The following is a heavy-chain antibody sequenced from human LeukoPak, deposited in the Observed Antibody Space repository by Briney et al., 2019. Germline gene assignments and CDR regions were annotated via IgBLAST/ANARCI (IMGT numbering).Heavy chain of an antibody. V-gene: IGHV4-38-2*02. D-gene: IGHD2-2*02. CDR2: ICHSGST. CDR1: GYSISSGYY. J-gene: IGHJ5*02. Sequence: SETLSLTCTVSGYSISSGYYWGWIRQPPGKGLEWIGSICHSGSTYYNPSLKSRVTISVDTSKNQFSLKLSSVTAADTAVYYCARALSYCSSTSCYNNWFDPWGQGTLVTVSS. CDR3: ARALSYCSSTSCYNNWFDP.